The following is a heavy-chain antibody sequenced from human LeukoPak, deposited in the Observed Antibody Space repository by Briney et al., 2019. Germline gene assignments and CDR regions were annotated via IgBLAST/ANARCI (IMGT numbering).Heavy chain of an antibody. D-gene: IGHD3-9*01. CDR3: ASGGSDYFDWLAGY. Sequence: SVKVSCKASGGTFSSYAISWVRQAPGQGLEWMGRIIPILGIANYAQRFQGRVTITADKSTSTAYMELSSLRSEDTAVYYCASGGSDYFDWLAGYWGQGALVTVPS. V-gene: IGHV1-69*04. J-gene: IGHJ4*02. CDR2: IIPILGIA. CDR1: GGTFSSYA.